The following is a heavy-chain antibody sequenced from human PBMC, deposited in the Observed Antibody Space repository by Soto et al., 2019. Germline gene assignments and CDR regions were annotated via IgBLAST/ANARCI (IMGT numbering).Heavy chain of an antibody. V-gene: IGHV3-53*01. D-gene: IGHD2-2*01. CDR3: ARGPHVGISTS. J-gene: IGHJ4*02. CDR1: GFNVSSNY. CDR2: IYSGGST. Sequence: EVQLVESGGGLIQPGGSLRLSCAASGFNVSSNYMSWVRQAPGKGLEWLSVIYSGGSTYYAESVKGRFTISRDNSKNTLNLQMNALRVEDTPVYYCARGPHVGISTSWGQGTLVTVSS.